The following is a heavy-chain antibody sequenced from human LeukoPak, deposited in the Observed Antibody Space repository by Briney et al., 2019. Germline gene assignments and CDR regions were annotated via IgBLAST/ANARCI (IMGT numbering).Heavy chain of an antibody. CDR2: GHYTGST. V-gene: IGHV4-59*12. D-gene: IGHD3-10*01. Sequence: SETLSLTCTVSGGSISSYYWSWIRQPPGKGLEWIGYGHYTGSTNYNPSLKSRVTFSVDTSKNQFSLKLSSVTAADTAVYYCARRHFPKTYYYGSGSSKPPPPGSYYFDYWGQGTLVTVSS. CDR3: ARRHFPKTYYYGSGSSKPPPPGSYYFDY. CDR1: GGSISSYY. J-gene: IGHJ4*02.